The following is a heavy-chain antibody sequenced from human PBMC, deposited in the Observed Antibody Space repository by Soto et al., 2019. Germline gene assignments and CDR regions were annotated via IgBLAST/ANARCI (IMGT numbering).Heavy chain of an antibody. Sequence: EVQLLESGGGLVQPGGSLRLSCAASGFTFSSYAMSWVRQAPGKGLEWVSTISGSGGNAYYADSVKGRFSISRDNSKNTLRLQMNSLRADDTAVYYCAKDGASGSYPPYYYFGMHVWGQGTTVTVSS. CDR3: AKDGASGSYPPYYYFGMHV. J-gene: IGHJ6*02. V-gene: IGHV3-23*01. CDR2: ISGSGGNA. D-gene: IGHD1-26*01. CDR1: GFTFSSYA.